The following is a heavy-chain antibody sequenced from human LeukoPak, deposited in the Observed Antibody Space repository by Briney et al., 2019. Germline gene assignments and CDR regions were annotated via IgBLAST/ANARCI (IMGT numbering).Heavy chain of an antibody. CDR3: ARDAEIWGSYRLPL. D-gene: IGHD3-16*02. CDR2: IYYSGST. J-gene: IGHJ4*02. V-gene: IGHV4-30-4*01. Sequence: SQTLSLTCTVSGGSISSGDYYWSWIHQPPGKGLEWIGYIYYSGSTYYNLSLKSRVTISVDTSKNQFSLKLSSVTAADTAVYYCARDAEIWGSYRLPLWGQGTPVTVSS. CDR1: GGSISSGDYY.